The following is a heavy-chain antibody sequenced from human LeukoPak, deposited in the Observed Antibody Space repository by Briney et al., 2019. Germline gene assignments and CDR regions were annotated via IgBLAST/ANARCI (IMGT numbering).Heavy chain of an antibody. J-gene: IGHJ4*02. Sequence: GGALQISCKGSGCLFTNYWIAGVRQLPGKGLEGMGIFYPGDSDTRYSPSFQGQVTISADKSINTPYLQWSSLKASDTAMYYCARYGFGYSSGCGDYWGQGTLVTVSS. CDR3: ARYGFGYSSGCGDY. V-gene: IGHV5-51*01. D-gene: IGHD6-19*01. CDR1: GCLFTNYW. CDR2: FYPGDSDT.